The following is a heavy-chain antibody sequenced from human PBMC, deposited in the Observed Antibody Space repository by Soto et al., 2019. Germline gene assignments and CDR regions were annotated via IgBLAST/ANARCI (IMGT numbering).Heavy chain of an antibody. V-gene: IGHV1-69*01. J-gene: IGHJ5*02. D-gene: IGHD4-17*01. CDR3: ARVRSSLLLTTHLGWFDP. CDR2: IIPIFGTA. Sequence: SVKGACKAVGGSFSSYAVSWGRQAPGQGLEWMGGIIPIFGTANYAQKFQGRVTITADESTSTAYMELSSLRSEDTAVYYCARVRSSLLLTTHLGWFDPWGQGTLVTVSS. CDR1: GGSFSSYA.